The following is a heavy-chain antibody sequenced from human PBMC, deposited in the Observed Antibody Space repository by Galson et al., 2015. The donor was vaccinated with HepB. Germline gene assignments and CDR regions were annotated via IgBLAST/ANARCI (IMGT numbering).Heavy chain of an antibody. CDR1: GFTFSSYA. CDR2: ISSNGGST. J-gene: IGHJ2*01. CDR3: ARDQSSGWYGVHWYFDL. D-gene: IGHD6-19*01. V-gene: IGHV3-64D*06. Sequence: SLRLSCAASGFTFSSYAMHWVRQAPGKGLEYVSTISSNGGSTYYADSVKGRFTISRDNSKNTLYLQMSSLRAEDTAVYYCARDQSSGWYGVHWYFDLWGRGTLVTVSS.